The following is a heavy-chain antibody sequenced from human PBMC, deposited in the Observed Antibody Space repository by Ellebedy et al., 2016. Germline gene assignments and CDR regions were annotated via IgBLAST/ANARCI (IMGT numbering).Heavy chain of an antibody. V-gene: IGHV1-2*04. CDR3: AREGSGWSYYYYGMDV. CDR1: GYTFTSYY. J-gene: IGHJ6*02. Sequence: ASVKVSXXASGYTFTSYYMHWVRQAPGQGLEWMGWINPNSGGTNYAQKFQGWVTMTRDTSISTAYMELSRLRSDDTAVYYCAREGSGWSYYYYGMDVWGQGTTVTVSS. CDR2: INPNSGGT. D-gene: IGHD6-19*01.